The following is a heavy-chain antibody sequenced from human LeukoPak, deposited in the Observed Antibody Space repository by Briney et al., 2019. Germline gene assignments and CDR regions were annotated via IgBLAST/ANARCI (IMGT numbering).Heavy chain of an antibody. Sequence: PSETLSLTCTVSGGSISSYYWSWIRQPPGKGLEWIGYIYYSGSTNYNPSLKSRVTISVDTSKNQFSLKLSSVTAADTAVYYCARSRAAAGITPYWGQGTLVTVSS. CDR2: IYYSGST. CDR1: GGSISSYY. CDR3: ARSRAAAGITPY. V-gene: IGHV4-59*08. J-gene: IGHJ4*02. D-gene: IGHD6-13*01.